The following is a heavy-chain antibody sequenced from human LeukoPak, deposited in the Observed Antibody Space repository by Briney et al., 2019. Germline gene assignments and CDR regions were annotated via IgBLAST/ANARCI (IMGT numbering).Heavy chain of an antibody. CDR3: ARAYIYGDAGLPRD. CDR2: ISPYNDNT. V-gene: IGHV1-18*01. J-gene: IGHJ4*02. D-gene: IGHD4-17*01. CDR1: GYTFTSYG. Sequence: ASVKVSCKASGYTFTSYGISWVRQAPGQGLEWMGWISPYNDNTSYAQKLDGRVTMTTDTSMGTAYMELRSLRSDDTAVYYCARAYIYGDAGLPRDWRERTLVTVSS.